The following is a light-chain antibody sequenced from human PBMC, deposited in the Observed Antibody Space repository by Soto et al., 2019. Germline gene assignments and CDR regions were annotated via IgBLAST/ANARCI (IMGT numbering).Light chain of an antibody. Sequence: EIVLTQSPGALSLSLGERATLSCRASQSVKSSYLAWYRQKPGQTPRLLIYDASTRATGIPDRFSGSGSGTDFTLTISGLEPEDFAVYSCQQYAISPQTFGQGTKVEF. CDR1: QSVKSSY. V-gene: IGKV3-20*01. J-gene: IGKJ1*01. CDR2: DAS. CDR3: QQYAISPQT.